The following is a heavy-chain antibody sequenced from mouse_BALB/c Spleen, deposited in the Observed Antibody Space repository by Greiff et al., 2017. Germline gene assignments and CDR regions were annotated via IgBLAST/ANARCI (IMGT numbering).Heavy chain of an antibody. Sequence: EVQLQQSGAELVKPGASVKLSCTASGFNIKDTYMHWVKQRPEQGLEWIGRIDPANGNTKYDPKFQGKATITADTSSNTAYLQLSSLTSEDTAVYYCARGGMITTGFDYWGQGTTLTVSS. CDR1: GFNIKDTY. V-gene: IGHV14-3*02. CDR2: IDPANGNT. J-gene: IGHJ2*01. CDR3: ARGGMITTGFDY. D-gene: IGHD2-4*01.